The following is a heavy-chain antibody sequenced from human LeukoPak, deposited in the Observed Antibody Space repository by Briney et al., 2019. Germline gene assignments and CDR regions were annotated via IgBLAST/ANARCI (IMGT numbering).Heavy chain of an antibody. D-gene: IGHD3-3*01. Sequence: PGGSLRLSCAASGXTFSNWAITWVRQAPGMGLEWVSSISADGGGTYYADSVKGRFTVSRDNSKNTLYLDINSLRVEDTAVYYCAKWAGSGAQTKRYFGPFDSWGQATLVTVSS. CDR2: ISADGGGT. CDR1: GXTFSNWA. CDR3: AKWAGSGAQTKRYFGPFDS. V-gene: IGHV3-23*01. J-gene: IGHJ4*02.